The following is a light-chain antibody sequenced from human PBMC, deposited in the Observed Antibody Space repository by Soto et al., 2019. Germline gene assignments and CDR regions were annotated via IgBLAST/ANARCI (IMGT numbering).Light chain of an antibody. CDR3: SSYTSSSTPYV. J-gene: IGLJ1*01. CDR2: EVS. V-gene: IGLV2-14*01. Sequence: QSALTQPASVSGSPGQSITISCTGTSSDVGGYNYVSWYQQHPGKAPKIMIYEVSNRPSGVSNRFSGSKSGNTASLTISGLQAEDEADYYYSSYTSSSTPYVFGTGTKLTVL. CDR1: SSDVGGYNY.